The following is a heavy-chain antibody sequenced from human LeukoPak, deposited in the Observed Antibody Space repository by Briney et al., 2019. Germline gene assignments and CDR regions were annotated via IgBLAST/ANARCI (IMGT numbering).Heavy chain of an antibody. Sequence: ASVKVSCKASVYTFTGYYMHWVRQAPGQGLEWMGRINPNSGGTNYAQKFQGRVTMTRDTSISTAYMELSRLRSDDTAVYYCARVVAVAENWFDPWGQGTLVAVSS. CDR2: INPNSGGT. J-gene: IGHJ5*02. V-gene: IGHV1-2*06. D-gene: IGHD6-19*01. CDR3: ARVVAVAENWFDP. CDR1: VYTFTGYY.